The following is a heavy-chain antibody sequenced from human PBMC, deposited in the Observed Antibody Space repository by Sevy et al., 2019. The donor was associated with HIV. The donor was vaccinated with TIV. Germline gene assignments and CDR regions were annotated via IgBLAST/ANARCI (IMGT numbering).Heavy chain of an antibody. CDR1: GGSISSYY. CDR3: ARGAGRATS. V-gene: IGHV4-59*01. CDR2: IYYSGST. D-gene: IGHD2-15*01. J-gene: IGHJ5*02. Sequence: SETLSLTCTVSGGSISSYYWSWIRQPPGKGLELIGYIYYSGSTNYNPSLKSRVTISVDTSRNQFSLKLSSVTAADTAVYYCARGAGRATSWGQGTLVTVSS.